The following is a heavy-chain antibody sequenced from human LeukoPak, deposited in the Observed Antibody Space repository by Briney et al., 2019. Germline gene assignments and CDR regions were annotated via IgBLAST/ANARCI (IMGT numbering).Heavy chain of an antibody. CDR3: AKDVVVVGATGAFDI. J-gene: IGHJ3*02. CDR1: GFTFSSYA. D-gene: IGHD1-26*01. V-gene: IGHV3-23*01. CDR2: ISGSGGST. Sequence: PGGSLRLSCAASGFTFSSYAMSWVRQAPGKGLEWVSAISGSGGSTYYADSVKGRFTISRDNSKNTLYLRMNSLRAEDTAVYYCAKDVVVVGATGAFDIWGQGTMVTVSS.